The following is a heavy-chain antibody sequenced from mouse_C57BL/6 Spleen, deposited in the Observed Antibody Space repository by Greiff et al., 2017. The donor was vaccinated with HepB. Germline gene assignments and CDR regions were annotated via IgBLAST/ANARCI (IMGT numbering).Heavy chain of an antibody. J-gene: IGHJ4*01. CDR2: IDPSDSYT. Sequence: VQLQQPGAELVKPGASVKLSCKASGYTFTSYWMQWVKQRPGQGLEWIGEIDPSDSYTNYNQKFKGKATLTVDTSSSTAYMQLSSLTSEDSAVYYCARDSSGSGAMDYWGQGTSVTVSS. D-gene: IGHD3-2*02. CDR3: ARDSSGSGAMDY. CDR1: GYTFTSYW. V-gene: IGHV1-50*01.